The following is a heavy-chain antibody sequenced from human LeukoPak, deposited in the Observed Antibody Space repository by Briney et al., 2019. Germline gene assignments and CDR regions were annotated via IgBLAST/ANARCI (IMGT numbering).Heavy chain of an antibody. CDR3: ARDLYYYGSGSDYFLYY. D-gene: IGHD3-10*01. V-gene: IGHV3-53*01. J-gene: IGHJ4*02. CDR1: WFNVCRHY. Sequence: PGGSLRLFWGGPWFNVCRHYMNGVRQAPGQGLECVSGISSGCSTHYADSVKGRFTISIDNYKTSLYLQMNSLRAEDTAVYYCARDLYYYGSGSDYFLYYWGQGTLVTVSS. CDR2: ISSGCST.